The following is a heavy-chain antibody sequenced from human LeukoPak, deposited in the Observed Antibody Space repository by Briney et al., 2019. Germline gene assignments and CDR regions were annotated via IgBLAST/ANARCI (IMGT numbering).Heavy chain of an antibody. CDR2: IIPILGIA. CDR3: ARALVGAKYHYYGMDV. Sequence: GASVKVSCKASGGTFSSYAISWVRQAPGQGLEWMGRIIPILGIANYAQKFQGRVTITADKSTSTAYMELSSLRSEDTAVYYCARALVGAKYHYYGMDVWGQGTTVTVSS. CDR1: GGTFSSYA. J-gene: IGHJ6*02. D-gene: IGHD1-26*01. V-gene: IGHV1-69*04.